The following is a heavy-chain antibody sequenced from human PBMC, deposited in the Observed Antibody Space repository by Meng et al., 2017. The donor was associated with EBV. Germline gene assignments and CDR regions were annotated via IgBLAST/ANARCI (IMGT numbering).Heavy chain of an antibody. CDR1: GVPFRYYA. CDR2: FLPRLGAP. D-gene: IGHD3-10*01. V-gene: IGHV1-69*01. Sequence: QVRLGPSAAEVRRPGSSVTVPCKTSGVPFRYYAISWVRQAPGQGLEWLGGFLPRLGAPNYAQKFHGRVKITADESTSTHYMDLSSLRSEDTAIYYCASESGRGYTPDYWGQGTLVTVSS. CDR3: ASESGRGYTPDY. J-gene: IGHJ4*02.